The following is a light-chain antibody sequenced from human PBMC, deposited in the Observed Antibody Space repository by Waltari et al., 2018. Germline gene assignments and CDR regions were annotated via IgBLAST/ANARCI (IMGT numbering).Light chain of an antibody. CDR1: QSLRHNNGYNY. Sequence: DLVVTQSPLSLPVTPGEPAAISCRSTQSLRHNNGYNYLDCKLQKPGQPPQLLIYLGSNRASGVPDRFRGSGSGTNFTLQISRVAAEDVGVYCCMQDLRTVWTFGQGTKVEIK. V-gene: IGKV2-28*01. CDR3: MQDLRTVWT. J-gene: IGKJ1*01. CDR2: LGS.